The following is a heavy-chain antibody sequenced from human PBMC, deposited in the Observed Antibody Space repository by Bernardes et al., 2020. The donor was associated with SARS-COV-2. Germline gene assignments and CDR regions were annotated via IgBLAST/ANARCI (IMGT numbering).Heavy chain of an antibody. CDR2: INEHGSYR. V-gene: IGHV3-74*01. CDR1: GFTFSTYW. CDR3: GRDLSGMADY. J-gene: IGHJ4*02. Sequence: GGSLSLSCAASGFTFSTYWMHWVRPVPGKGLVWVARINEHGSYRDYADSVEGRFTISRDNAKNTLYLQMNSLRAEDTAVYYCGRDLSGMADYLGPGTLVTVSS. D-gene: IGHD3-10*01.